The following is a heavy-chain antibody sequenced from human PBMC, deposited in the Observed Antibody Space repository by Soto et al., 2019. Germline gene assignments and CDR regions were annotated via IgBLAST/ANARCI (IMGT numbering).Heavy chain of an antibody. D-gene: IGHD2-15*01. CDR3: ARLRDVPYYYYGMDV. Sequence: QVQLVQSGAEVKKPGASVTVSCKASGYTFTTYGVSWVRQAPGQGLEWLGWINGYNGNAKYAENLQGRVTMTTDTSPSPACRELRSLRCDDTAVYYCARLRDVPYYYYGMDVWGQGTTVTVSS. CDR2: INGYNGNA. J-gene: IGHJ6*02. CDR1: GYTFTTYG. V-gene: IGHV1-18*01.